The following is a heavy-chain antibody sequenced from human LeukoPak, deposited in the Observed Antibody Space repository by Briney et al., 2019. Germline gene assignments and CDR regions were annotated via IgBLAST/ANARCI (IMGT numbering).Heavy chain of an antibody. CDR2: INHSGST. CDR3: ARASYSYDINGWVPFDY. D-gene: IGHD3-22*01. V-gene: IGHV4-34*01. Sequence: PSETLSLTCAVYGGSFSGYYWSWIRQPPGEGLEWIGEINHSGSTNYNPSLKSRVTISGDTSKNQFSLRLSSVTAADTAVYYCARASYSYDINGWVPFDYWGQGTLVTVSS. CDR1: GGSFSGYY. J-gene: IGHJ4*02.